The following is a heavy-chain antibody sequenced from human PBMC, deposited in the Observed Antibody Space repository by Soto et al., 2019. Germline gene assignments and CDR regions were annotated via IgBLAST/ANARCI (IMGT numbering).Heavy chain of an antibody. CDR2: LYHSGST. CDR3: ARAGGLGAVAADY. J-gene: IGHJ4*02. CDR1: CGSISSGGYS. D-gene: IGHD6-19*01. V-gene: IGHV4-30-2*01. Sequence: QLQLQESGSGLVNPSQTLSLTCAVSCGSISSGGYSWSWIRQPPGRALEWIGYLYHSGSTYYNPSLKSRVTISVDRSKNQFSLKLSSVTAADTAVYYCARAGGLGAVAADYWGQGTLVTVSS.